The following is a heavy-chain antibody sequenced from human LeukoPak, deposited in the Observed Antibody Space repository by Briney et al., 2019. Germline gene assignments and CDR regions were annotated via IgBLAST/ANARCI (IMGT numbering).Heavy chain of an antibody. D-gene: IGHD1-26*01. CDR3: ARLGGSYYTY. CDR1: GFTFSSYA. V-gene: IGHV3-7*01. Sequence: PGGSLRLSCAASGFTFSSYAMSWVRQAPGKGLEWVANIKQDGGEKYYVDSVKGRFTISRDNAKNSLFLQMNSLRVEDTAVYYCARLGGSYYTYWGPGTLVTVSS. J-gene: IGHJ4*02. CDR2: IKQDGGEK.